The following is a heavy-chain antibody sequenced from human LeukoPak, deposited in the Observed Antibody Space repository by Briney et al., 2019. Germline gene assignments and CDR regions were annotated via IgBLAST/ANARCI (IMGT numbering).Heavy chain of an antibody. CDR3: AREDEAYGLTVGVKIDY. CDR2: ISACNGNT. CDR1: GYXFTSYG. Sequence: ASVKVSCKASGYXFTSYGISWVRQAPGQGLEWMGWISACNGNTNYAQKLQGRVTMTTDTSTSTAYMKLRSLRSDDTAVYYCAREDEAYGLTVGVKIDYWGQGTLVTVSS. V-gene: IGHV1-18*01. J-gene: IGHJ4*02. D-gene: IGHD2-21*01.